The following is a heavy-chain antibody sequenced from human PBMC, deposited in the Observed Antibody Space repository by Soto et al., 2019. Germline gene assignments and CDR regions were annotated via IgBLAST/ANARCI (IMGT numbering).Heavy chain of an antibody. D-gene: IGHD2-15*01. CDR2: ISPGSRYP. CDR3: VRGGGGGLFDP. CDR1: GFTFGYSY. Sequence: GGSLRLSCAGSGFTFGYSYMSWIRQSPGKGLEWLSYISPGSRYPAYADSVKGRFTISRDNAKRSLYLQMMSLTAEDTAIYYCVRGGGGGLFDPWGQGTMVTVSS. J-gene: IGHJ5*02. V-gene: IGHV3-11*06.